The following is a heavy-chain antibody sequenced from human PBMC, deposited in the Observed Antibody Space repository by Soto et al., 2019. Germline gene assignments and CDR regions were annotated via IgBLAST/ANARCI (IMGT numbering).Heavy chain of an antibody. V-gene: IGHV3-11*01. D-gene: IGHD3-3*01. CDR3: ARAITIFGVVTSFDP. CDR2: ISSSGSTI. Sequence: GGSLRLSCAASGFTFSDYDMSWIRQAPGKGLEWVTYISSSGSTIYYADSVKGRFTISRDNAKNSLYLQMNSLRAEDTAVYYCARAITIFGVVTSFDPWGQGTLVTVSS. CDR1: GFTFSDYD. J-gene: IGHJ5*02.